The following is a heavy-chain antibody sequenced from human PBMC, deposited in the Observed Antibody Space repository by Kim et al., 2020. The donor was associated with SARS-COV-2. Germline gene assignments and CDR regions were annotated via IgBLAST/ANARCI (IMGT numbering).Heavy chain of an antibody. D-gene: IGHD3-10*01. V-gene: IGHV3-48*04. CDR3: ARRMVRGVIIAYYGMDV. Sequence: GGSLRLSCAASGFTFSSYSMNWVRQAPGKGLEWVSYISSSSSTIYYADSVKARFTISRDNAKNSLYLQMNSLRAEDTAVYYCARRMVRGVIIAYYGMDVWGQGTTVTVSS. J-gene: IGHJ6*02. CDR2: ISSSSSTI. CDR1: GFTFSSYS.